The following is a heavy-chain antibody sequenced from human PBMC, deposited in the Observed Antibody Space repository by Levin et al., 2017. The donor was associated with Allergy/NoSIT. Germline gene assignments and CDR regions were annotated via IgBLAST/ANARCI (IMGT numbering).Heavy chain of an antibody. CDR2: IYYSGST. Sequence: GSLRLSCTVSGGSISSSSYYWGWIRQPPGKGLEWIGSIYYSGSTYYNPSLKSRVTISVDTSKNQFSLKLSSVTAADTAVYYCARLSGSGSYPLDTPPHYDYYMDGWGKGTTVTVSS. J-gene: IGHJ6*03. V-gene: IGHV4-39*01. CDR1: GGSISSSSYY. D-gene: IGHD3-10*01. CDR3: ARLSGSGSYPLDTPPHYDYYMDG.